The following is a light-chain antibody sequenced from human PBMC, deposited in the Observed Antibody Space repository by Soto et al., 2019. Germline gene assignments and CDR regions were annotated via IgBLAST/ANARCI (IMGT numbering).Light chain of an antibody. CDR3: IQFPHFPRT. J-gene: IGKJ1*01. CDR1: QSLVHSDGNTY. CDR2: QVS. V-gene: IGKV2-24*01. Sequence: VLTQPPLSSPVTLGQPASISCRSSQSLVHSDGNTYLSWLQQRPGQPPRLLIYQVSNRFPGVPDGFSGSGAGTDFTLKISSVEDEDVGVACCIQFPHFPRTFGQGTKVDI.